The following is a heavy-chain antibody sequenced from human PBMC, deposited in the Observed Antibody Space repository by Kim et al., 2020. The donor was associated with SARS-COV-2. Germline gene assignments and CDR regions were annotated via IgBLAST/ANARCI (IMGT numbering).Heavy chain of an antibody. CDR1: GGTFSSYA. CDR3: ARGLSYGSGSYPGMDV. Sequence: SVKVSCKASGGTFSSYAISWVRQAPAQGLEWMGGIIPIFGTANYAQKFQGRVTITAHESTSTAYMELSSLRSGDTAVYYCARGLSYGSGSYPGMDVWGQGTTVPIS. J-gene: IGHJ6*02. V-gene: IGHV1-69*13. CDR2: IIPIFGTA. D-gene: IGHD3-10*01.